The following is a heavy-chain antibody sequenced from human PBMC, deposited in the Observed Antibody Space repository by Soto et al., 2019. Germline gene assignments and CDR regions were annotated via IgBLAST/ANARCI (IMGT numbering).Heavy chain of an antibody. CDR3: VRGPTSGWNA. J-gene: IGHJ5*02. V-gene: IGHV4-4*02. CDR1: GGSIGNNNW. D-gene: IGHD6-19*01. CDR2: IHHSGST. Sequence: SETLSLTCAVSGGSIGNNNWWSWVRQSPGKGLEWIGEIHHSGSTNYNPSLKSRVTISVDKSKNQFSLNLGSVTAADTAVYYCVRGPTSGWNAWGQGTLVTLSS.